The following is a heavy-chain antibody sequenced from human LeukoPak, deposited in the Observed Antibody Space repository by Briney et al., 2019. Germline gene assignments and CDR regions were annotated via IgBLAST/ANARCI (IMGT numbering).Heavy chain of an antibody. CDR1: GFTFSSYA. J-gene: IGHJ4*02. CDR2: ISYDGSNK. D-gene: IGHD3-22*01. Sequence: GGSLRLSCAASGFTFSSYAMHWVRQAPGKGLEWVAVISYDGSNKYYADSVKGRFTISRDNSKNTLYLQMNSLRAEDTAVYYCARVTRGVNYYDNSGYYYFDYWGQGTLVTVSS. V-gene: IGHV3-30-3*01. CDR3: ARVTRGVNYYDNSGYYYFDY.